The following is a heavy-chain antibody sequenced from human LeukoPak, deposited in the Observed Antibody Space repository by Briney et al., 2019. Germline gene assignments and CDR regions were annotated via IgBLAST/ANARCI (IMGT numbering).Heavy chain of an antibody. CDR1: GYTFTSYY. V-gene: IGHV1-46*01. Sequence: ASVKVSCKASGYTFTSYYMHWVRQAPGQGLEWMGIINPSGGSTSYAQKFQGRVTMTRNTSISTAYMELSSLRSEDTAVYYCARVDTAMVSGDYWGQGTLVTVSS. D-gene: IGHD5-18*01. J-gene: IGHJ4*02. CDR3: ARVDTAMVSGDY. CDR2: INPSGGST.